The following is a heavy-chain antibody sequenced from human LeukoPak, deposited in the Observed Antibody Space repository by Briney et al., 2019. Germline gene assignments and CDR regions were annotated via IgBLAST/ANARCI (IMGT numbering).Heavy chain of an antibody. J-gene: IGHJ4*02. D-gene: IGHD2-15*01. CDR3: ARGRYCSGGSCYPWYFDY. CDR2: IKQDGSEK. CDR1: GFTFSSYW. Sequence: GGSLRLSCAASGFTFSSYWMSWVRQAPGKGLEWVANIKQDGSEKYYVDSVKGRFTISRDNAKNSLYLQMNSLRAEDTAVYYCARGRYCSGGSCYPWYFDYWGQGTLVTVSS. V-gene: IGHV3-7*01.